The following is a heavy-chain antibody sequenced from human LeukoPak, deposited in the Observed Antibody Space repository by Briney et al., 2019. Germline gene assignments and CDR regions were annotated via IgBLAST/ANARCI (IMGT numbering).Heavy chain of an antibody. J-gene: IGHJ4*02. CDR3: ARERVTMVRGVIVTTYFDY. CDR1: GGSFSGYY. D-gene: IGHD3-10*01. Sequence: SETLSLTCAVYGGSFSGYYWSWIRQPPGKGLEWIGEINHSGSTNYNPSLKSRVTISVDTSKNQFSLKLSSVTAADTAVYYCARERVTMVRGVIVTTYFDYWGQGTLVTASS. CDR2: INHSGST. V-gene: IGHV4-34*01.